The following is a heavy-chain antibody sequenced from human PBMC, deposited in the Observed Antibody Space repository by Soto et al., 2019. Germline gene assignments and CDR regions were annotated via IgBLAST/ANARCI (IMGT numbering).Heavy chain of an antibody. D-gene: IGHD2-15*01. J-gene: IGHJ4*02. CDR1: GYTFTGYY. Sequence: GASVKVSCKASGYTFTGYYMHWVRQAPGQGLEWMGWINPNSGGTNYAQKFQGRVTMTRDTSTSTAYMELSSLRSEDTAVYYCASGLGYCSGGSCYGLDYWGQGTLVTVSS. V-gene: IGHV1-2*02. CDR3: ASGLGYCSGGSCYGLDY. CDR2: INPNSGGT.